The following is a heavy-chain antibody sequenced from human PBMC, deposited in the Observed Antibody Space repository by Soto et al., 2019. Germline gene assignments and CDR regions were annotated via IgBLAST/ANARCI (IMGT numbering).Heavy chain of an antibody. V-gene: IGHV3-33*01. Sequence: GGSLRLSCAASGFTFSSYGMHWVRQVPGKGLEWVAVIWYDGSNKYYADSVKGRFTISRDNSKNTLYLQMNSLRAEDTAVYYCARDQKIVDGAFDIWGQGTMVTVSS. J-gene: IGHJ3*02. CDR3: ARDQKIVDGAFDI. D-gene: IGHD1-26*01. CDR2: IWYDGSNK. CDR1: GFTFSSYG.